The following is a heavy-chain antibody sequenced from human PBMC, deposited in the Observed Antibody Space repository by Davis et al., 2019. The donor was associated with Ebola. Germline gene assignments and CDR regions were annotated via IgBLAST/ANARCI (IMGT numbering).Heavy chain of an antibody. CDR2: IYYSGST. V-gene: IGHV4-59*12. CDR3: ARARSGWDEIDAFDI. Sequence: SETLSLTCTVSGGSISSYYWSWIRQPPGKGLEWIGYIYYSGSTNYNPSLKSRVTISVDTSRNQFSLKLSSVTAADTAVYYCARARSGWDEIDAFDIWGQGTMVTVSS. J-gene: IGHJ3*02. D-gene: IGHD6-19*01. CDR1: GGSISSYY.